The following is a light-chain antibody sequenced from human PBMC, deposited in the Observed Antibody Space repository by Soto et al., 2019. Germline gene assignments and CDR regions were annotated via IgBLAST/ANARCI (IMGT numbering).Light chain of an antibody. J-gene: IGKJ4*01. CDR3: QQYYRLGT. V-gene: IGKV4-1*01. CDR1: QSVLHSSNNKNY. Sequence: DIVMTQSPDSLAVSLGERATINCKSSQSVLHSSNNKNYLAWYQLKPGQPPKLLISWASTREFGLPDRFSGSGSGTDFTLTISSLQAEDVAVYYCQQYYRLGTFGGGTKVEIK. CDR2: WAS.